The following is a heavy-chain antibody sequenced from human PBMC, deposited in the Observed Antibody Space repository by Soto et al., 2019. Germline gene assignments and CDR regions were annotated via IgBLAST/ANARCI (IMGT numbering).Heavy chain of an antibody. J-gene: IGHJ6*02. V-gene: IGHV1-8*01. CDR1: GYTFTSYD. Sequence: QVQLVQSGAEVKKPGASVKVSCKASGYTFTSYDINWVRQATGQGLEWMGWMNPNSGNTGYAQKFQGRVTMTRNTSISTAYMELSSLRSEDKAVYYCARGGSVLLWFGGYYYYGMDVWGQGNTVTVSS. D-gene: IGHD3-10*01. CDR2: MNPNSGNT. CDR3: ARGGSVLLWFGGYYYYGMDV.